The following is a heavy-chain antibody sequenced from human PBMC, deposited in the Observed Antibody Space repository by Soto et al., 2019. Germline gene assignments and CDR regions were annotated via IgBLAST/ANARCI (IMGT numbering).Heavy chain of an antibody. J-gene: IGHJ3*01. Sequence: QVQLVESGGGVVQPGRSLRLSCAASGFTFSTYGMHWVRQAPGKGLEWVAVISQDGTNRYYADSVKGRFTISRDNYKNMQFLQMDSMGTEDTAVFYCAKEWAAAAGTYVFEVWGQGTMVTVSS. CDR1: GFTFSTYG. CDR2: ISQDGTNR. V-gene: IGHV3-30*18. D-gene: IGHD6-13*01. CDR3: AKEWAAAAGTYVFEV.